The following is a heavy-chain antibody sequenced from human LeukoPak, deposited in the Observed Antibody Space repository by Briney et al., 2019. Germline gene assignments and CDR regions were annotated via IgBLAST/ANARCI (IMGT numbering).Heavy chain of an antibody. CDR3: ARVRDGYNPYFDY. J-gene: IGHJ4*02. Sequence: SETLSLTCAVSGGSISSGGYSWSWIRQPPGKGLEWIGYIYYSGSTNYNPSLKSRVTISVDTSKNQFSLKLSSVTAADTAVYYCARVRDGYNPYFDYWGQGTLVTVSS. D-gene: IGHD5-24*01. V-gene: IGHV4-61*08. CDR2: IYYSGST. CDR1: GGSISSGGYS.